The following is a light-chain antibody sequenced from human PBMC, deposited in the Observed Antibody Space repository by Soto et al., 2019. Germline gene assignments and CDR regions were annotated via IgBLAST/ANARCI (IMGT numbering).Light chain of an antibody. J-gene: IGLJ2*01. CDR3: QTWGTGFQF. CDR2: LNNDGSH. CDR1: SGHSSYA. Sequence: QSVLTQSPSASASLGASVKLTCTLSSGHSSYAIAWHQKQPGKGPRYLMDLNNDGSHTKGDGIPDRFSSSSSGADRYLIISSLQSEDEADYYCQTWGTGFQFFGGGTKLTVL. V-gene: IGLV4-69*01.